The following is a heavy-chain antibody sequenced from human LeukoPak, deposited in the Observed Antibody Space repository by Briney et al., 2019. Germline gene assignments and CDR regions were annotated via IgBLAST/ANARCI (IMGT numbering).Heavy chain of an antibody. Sequence: ASVKVSCKASGYTFTSYDINWVRQATGQGLEWMGWMNPNSGNTGYAQKFQGRVTMTRNTSISTAYMELSSPRSEDTAVYYCARGSAAAYYLFDYWGQGTLVTVSS. CDR2: MNPNSGNT. V-gene: IGHV1-8*01. CDR1: GYTFTSYD. J-gene: IGHJ4*02. CDR3: ARGSAAAYYLFDY. D-gene: IGHD6-13*01.